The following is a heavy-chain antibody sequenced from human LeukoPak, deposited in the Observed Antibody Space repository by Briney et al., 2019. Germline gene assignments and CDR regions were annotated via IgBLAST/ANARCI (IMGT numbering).Heavy chain of an antibody. V-gene: IGHV5-51*01. CDR3: ARVSGFYLFVFDN. J-gene: IGHJ4*02. CDR1: GYSFTSQW. CDR2: IYPGDSNT. D-gene: IGHD1-26*01. Sequence: GESLKISCKGSGYSFTSQWIGWVRPMPGKGLEWMGIIYPGDSNTRYSPSFQGQVTISADESISTAYLQWSSLKASDTAMYYCARVSGFYLFVFDNWGQGTLVTVSS.